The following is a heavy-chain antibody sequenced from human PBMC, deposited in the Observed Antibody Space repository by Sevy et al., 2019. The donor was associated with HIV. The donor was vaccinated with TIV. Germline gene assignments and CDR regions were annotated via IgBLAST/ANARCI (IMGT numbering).Heavy chain of an antibody. CDR1: GFTFSTYG. CDR3: ARDVDSNYDGIDA. D-gene: IGHD4-4*01. J-gene: IGHJ6*02. V-gene: IGHV3-33*01. CDR2: IWYDGSNK. Sequence: GGSLRLSCVASGFTFSTYGMHWVRQAPGKGLEWVAVIWYDGSNKEYVDSVKGRFTISRDNSKDTLYLQMNSLRAEDTAVYYCARDVDSNYDGIDAWGQGTTVTVSS.